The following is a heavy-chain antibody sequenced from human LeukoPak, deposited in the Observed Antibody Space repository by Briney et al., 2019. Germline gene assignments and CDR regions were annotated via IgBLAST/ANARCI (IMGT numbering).Heavy chain of an antibody. CDR1: GGSADSGSYY. V-gene: IGHV4-61*03. J-gene: IGHJ4*02. CDR3: ARDSPDGGSLGGGAFDY. D-gene: IGHD2-21*01. CDR2: IHYSGST. Sequence: PSETLSLTCTVSGGSADSGSYYWSCIRQPPGKGLEWIGYIHYSGSTNYNPSLKSRATISVDTSKNHFSLKLSSLTAADTAVYYPARDSPDGGSLGGGAFDYWGQGILVAVSS.